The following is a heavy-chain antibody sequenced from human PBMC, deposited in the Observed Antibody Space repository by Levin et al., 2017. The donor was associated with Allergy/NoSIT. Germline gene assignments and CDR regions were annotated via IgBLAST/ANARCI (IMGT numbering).Heavy chain of an antibody. Sequence: ASVKVSCKASGYTFTSYGISWVRQAPGQGLEWMGWISAYKGNTYYAQKFQGRVTMTTDTSTSTAYMELRSLKSDDTAVYYCARDLQYYYGSGSYYDDAFDSWGQGTMVTVSS. CDR2: ISAYKGNT. CDR3: ARDLQYYYGSGSYYDDAFDS. CDR1: GYTFTSYG. V-gene: IGHV1-18*01. J-gene: IGHJ3*02. D-gene: IGHD3-10*01.